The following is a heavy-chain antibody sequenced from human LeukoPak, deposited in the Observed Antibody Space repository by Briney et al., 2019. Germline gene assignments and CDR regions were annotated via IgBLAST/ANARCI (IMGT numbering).Heavy chain of an antibody. D-gene: IGHD5-18*01. CDR3: ARSYGYGTNFDY. CDR1: GGSISSGNYY. J-gene: IGHJ4*02. V-gene: IGHV4-31*03. Sequence: SETLSLTCTVSGGSISSGNYYWSWIRQHPGKGLEWIGYMYYRGSTYYNPSLKSRVTISVDTSKNQFSLKLSSVTATDTAVYYCARSYGYGTNFDYWGQGTLVTVSS. CDR2: MYYRGST.